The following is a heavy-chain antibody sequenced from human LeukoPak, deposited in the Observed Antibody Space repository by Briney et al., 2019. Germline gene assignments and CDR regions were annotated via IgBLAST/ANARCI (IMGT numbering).Heavy chain of an antibody. V-gene: IGHV1-8*01. CDR1: GYTFTSYD. J-gene: IGHJ6*02. CDR2: MNPNSGNT. D-gene: IGHD3-22*01. Sequence: ASVKVSCKASGYTFTSYDINWVRQATGQGLEWMGWMNPNSGNTGYAQKFQGRVTMTRNTSISTAHVELSSLRSEDTAVYYCARYYDSSGYYTQYYYYYGMDVWGQGTTVTVSS. CDR3: ARYYDSSGYYTQYYYYYGMDV.